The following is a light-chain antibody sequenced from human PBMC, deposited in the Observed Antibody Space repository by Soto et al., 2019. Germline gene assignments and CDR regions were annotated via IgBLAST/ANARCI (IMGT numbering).Light chain of an antibody. V-gene: IGKV3-15*01. CDR2: DAS. J-gene: IGKJ1*01. CDR1: DIGSGQ. Sequence: PDTLSVSPRKRTALSCKGIDIGSGQIAWYQHRPGQAPRLLIYDASIRATGIPARFSGSASGTVFTLNISSLQSEDFALYYCQQYNNWPPWTFGQGTKVDIK. CDR3: QQYNNWPPWT.